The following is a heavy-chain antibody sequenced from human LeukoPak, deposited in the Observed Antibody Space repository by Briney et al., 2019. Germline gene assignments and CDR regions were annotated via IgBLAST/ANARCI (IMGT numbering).Heavy chain of an antibody. CDR1: GYTFTGYH. CDR2: INPYSGDT. Sequence: ASVKVSRKASGYTFTGYHIHWVRQAPGQGLEWMGRINPYSGDTNFAQKFHGRVTITRHTSITTAYMDLSSLTPDDTAVYYCARGGAQRGDYYYYYYMDVWGKGTTVTVSS. J-gene: IGHJ6*03. CDR3: ARGGAQRGDYYYYYYMDV. V-gene: IGHV1-2*06. D-gene: IGHD1-26*01.